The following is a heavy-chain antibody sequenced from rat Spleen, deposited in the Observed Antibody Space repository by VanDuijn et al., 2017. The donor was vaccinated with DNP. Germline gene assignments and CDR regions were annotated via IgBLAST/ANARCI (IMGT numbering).Heavy chain of an antibody. CDR2: ISTSGSRT. D-gene: IGHD4-3*01. CDR3: ASSGYGAMDA. Sequence: EVQLVESGGGLVQPGRSLKLSCAASGFTFSNYYMAWVRQAPKKGLEWVATISTSGSRTYYPDSVKGRFTISRDNAKSSLYLQMNSLKSEDTATYYCASSGYGAMDAWGQGTSVTVSS. CDR1: GFTFSNYY. J-gene: IGHJ4*01. V-gene: IGHV5-25*01.